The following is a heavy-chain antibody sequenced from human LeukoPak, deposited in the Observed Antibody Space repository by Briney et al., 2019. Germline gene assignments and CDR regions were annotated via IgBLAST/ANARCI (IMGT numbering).Heavy chain of an antibody. V-gene: IGHV4-61*02. J-gene: IGHJ4*02. CDR2: IYTSGTT. CDR1: GASVSSGGHY. CDR3: ARLSGYYDSSPEV. D-gene: IGHD3-22*01. Sequence: PSQTLSLTCTVSGASVSSGGHYWPWIRQPAGKGLEWIGRIYTSGTTKYDPSLESRVAISMDTSKHQFSLKLTSVTAADTAVYYCARLSGYYDSSPEVWGQGTLVAVSS.